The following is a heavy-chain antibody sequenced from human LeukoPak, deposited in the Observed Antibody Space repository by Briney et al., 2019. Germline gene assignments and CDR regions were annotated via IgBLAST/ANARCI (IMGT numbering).Heavy chain of an antibody. CDR1: GFTFSSYA. CDR3: AKDGRYYGSGSYLDF. J-gene: IGHJ4*02. Sequence: GGSLRLSCAASGFTFSSYAMSWVRQGPGKGLEWVSGISGSGGSTYYADSVKGRFTISRDNPKNTVHLQMNSLRVEDTAVYYCAKDGRYYGSGSYLDFWGQGTLVTVSS. CDR2: ISGSGGST. V-gene: IGHV3-23*01. D-gene: IGHD3-10*01.